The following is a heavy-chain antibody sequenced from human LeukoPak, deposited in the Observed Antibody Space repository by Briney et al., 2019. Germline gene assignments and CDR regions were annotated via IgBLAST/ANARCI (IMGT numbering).Heavy chain of an antibody. CDR3: ARARSSWYGSGITVAGASDY. V-gene: IGHV3-30*04. D-gene: IGHD6-13*01. CDR2: TSYDESNK. J-gene: IGHJ4*02. CDR1: GFTFSSYA. Sequence: GGSLRLSCAASGFTFSSYAMHWVRQAPGKGLEWVAVTSYDESNKYHADSVRGRFTISRDNSKNTLYLQMNSLRGEDTAVYYCARARSSWYGSGITVAGASDYWGQGTLVTVSS.